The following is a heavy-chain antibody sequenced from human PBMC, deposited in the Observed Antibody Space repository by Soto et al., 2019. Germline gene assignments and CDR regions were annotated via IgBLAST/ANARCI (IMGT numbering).Heavy chain of an antibody. D-gene: IGHD2-2*02. CDR2: IIPILGIA. Sequence: QVQLVQSGAEVKKPGSSVKVSCKASGGTFSSYTISWVRQAPGQGLEWMGRIIPILGIATYAQKFQGRVTITADKTTSTAYMELSSLTSEDTTQYYSAMEYCSATTCYKDYWGQGTLVTVSS. CDR3: AMEYCSATTCYKDY. J-gene: IGHJ4*02. V-gene: IGHV1-69*02. CDR1: GGTFSSYT.